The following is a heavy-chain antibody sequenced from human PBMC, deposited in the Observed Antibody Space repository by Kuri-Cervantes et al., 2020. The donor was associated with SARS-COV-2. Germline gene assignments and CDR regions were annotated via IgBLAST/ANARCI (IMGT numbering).Heavy chain of an antibody. CDR2: IYCSGST. V-gene: IGHV4-59*12. CDR1: GFTFSSYG. CDR3: ARELTNWGSGGSAYDAFDI. D-gene: IGHD7-27*01. J-gene: IGHJ3*02. Sequence: SQTLSLTCAASGFTFSSYGMHWVRQAPGKGLEWIGYIYCSGSTNYNPSLKSRVTISVDTSKNQFSLKLSSVTAADTAVYYCARELTNWGSGGSAYDAFDIWGQGTMVTVSS.